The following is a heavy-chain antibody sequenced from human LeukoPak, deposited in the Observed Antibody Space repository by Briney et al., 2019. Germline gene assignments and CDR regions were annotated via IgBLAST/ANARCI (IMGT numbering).Heavy chain of an antibody. J-gene: IGHJ5*02. CDR2: IYYSGST. Sequence: SETLSLTCTVSGGSINSYYWSWIRQPPGKGLEWIGYIYYSGSTNYNPSLKSRVTISVDTSKNQFSLKLSSVTAADTAVYCCARAAMVRGVYRLYNWFDPWGQGTLVTVSS. CDR1: GGSINSYY. D-gene: IGHD3-10*01. V-gene: IGHV4-59*12. CDR3: ARAAMVRGVYRLYNWFDP.